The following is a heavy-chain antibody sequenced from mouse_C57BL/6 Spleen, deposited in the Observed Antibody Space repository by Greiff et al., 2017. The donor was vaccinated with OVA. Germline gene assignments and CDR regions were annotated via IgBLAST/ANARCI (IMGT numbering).Heavy chain of an antibody. CDR2: INPSSGYP. CDR1: GYTFTSYW. Sequence: QVQLQQSGAELAKPGASVKLSCKASGYTFTSYWLHWVKQRPGQGLEWIGYINPSSGYPKYNQKFKDKATLTSDKSTSTAYIQLSGLTYEDSAVYDCASVYAFAYWGHGTLVTVSA. CDR3: ASVYAFAY. J-gene: IGHJ3*01. V-gene: IGHV1-7*01. D-gene: IGHD1-1*01.